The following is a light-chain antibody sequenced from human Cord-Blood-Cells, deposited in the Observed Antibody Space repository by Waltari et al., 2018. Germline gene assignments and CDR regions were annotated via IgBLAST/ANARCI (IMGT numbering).Light chain of an antibody. V-gene: IGLV2-23*01. CDR1: TSDAASSTL. J-gene: IGLJ3*02. CDR2: EGS. CDR3: CSYAGSSWV. Sequence: HSALTQPASASGSPGQSIPLSCTGTTSDAASSTLSSWYQQHPGKAPKLMIYEGSKRPSGVSNRFSGSKSGNTAFLTISGLQAEDEADYYCCSYAGSSWVFGGGTKLTVL.